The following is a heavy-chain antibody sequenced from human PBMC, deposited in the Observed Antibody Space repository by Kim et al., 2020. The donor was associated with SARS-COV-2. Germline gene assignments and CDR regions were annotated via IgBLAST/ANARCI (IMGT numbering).Heavy chain of an antibody. CDR2: MNPNSGNT. D-gene: IGHD3-10*01. Sequence: ASVKVSCKASGYTFTSYDINWVRQATGQGLEWMGWMNPNSGNTGYAQKFQGRVTMTRNTSISTAYMELSSLRSEDTAVYYCARGRRGAIIVGYYYYMDVWGKGTTVTVSS. CDR3: ARGRRGAIIVGYYYYMDV. J-gene: IGHJ6*03. V-gene: IGHV1-8*01. CDR1: GYTFTSYD.